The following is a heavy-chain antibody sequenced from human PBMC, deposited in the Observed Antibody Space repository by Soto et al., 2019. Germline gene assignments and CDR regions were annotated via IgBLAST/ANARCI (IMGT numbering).Heavy chain of an antibody. CDR1: GGSISTYY. CDR3: AGGKYSGSYYDWFDP. D-gene: IGHD1-26*01. V-gene: IGHV4-59*01. Sequence: QVQLQESGPGLVKPSETLSLTCTVSGGSISTYYWSWIRQHPRKGLEWNGYIYYSGTTNYNPSLKSRVTLSVDTSKNQFPLKLSCVTAADTAVYYCAGGKYSGSYYDWFDPWGQGPLVTVSS. CDR2: IYYSGTT. J-gene: IGHJ5*02.